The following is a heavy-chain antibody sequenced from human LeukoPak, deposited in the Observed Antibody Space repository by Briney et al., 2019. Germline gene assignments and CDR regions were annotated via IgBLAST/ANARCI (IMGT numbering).Heavy chain of an antibody. CDR1: GGPISSYY. CDR3: ASVSGRA. J-gene: IGHJ5*02. V-gene: IGHV4-59*01. Sequence: SETLSLTCTVSGGPISSYYWSWIRQPPGKGLEWIGYIYYSGSTIYNPSLKSRVTISVDTSKNQFSLKLSSVTAADTAVYYCASVSGRAWGQRTLVTVSS. D-gene: IGHD2-15*01. CDR2: IYYSGST.